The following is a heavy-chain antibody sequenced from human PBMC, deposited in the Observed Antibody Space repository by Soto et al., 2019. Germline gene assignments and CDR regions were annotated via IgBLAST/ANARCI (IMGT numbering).Heavy chain of an antibody. CDR1: GFTFSSYA. V-gene: IGHV3-23*01. D-gene: IGHD3-22*01. CDR2: ISDSGGNT. J-gene: IGHJ4*02. CDR3: AKTHYYDSSGYYLDYFHY. Sequence: PGGSLRLSCAASGFTFSSYAMSWVRQDPGKGLEWVSGISDSGGNTYYADSVKGRFTISRDNAKNTLYLRMNSLRAEDTAVYYCAKTHYYDSSGYYLDYFHYWGQGTLVTVSS.